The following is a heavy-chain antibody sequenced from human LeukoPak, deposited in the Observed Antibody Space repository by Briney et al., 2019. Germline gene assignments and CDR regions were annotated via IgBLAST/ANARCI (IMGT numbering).Heavy chain of an antibody. CDR3: ARGYSSGWYP. CDR1: GFTLSSYD. Sequence: GGSLRLSCAASGFTLSSYDMHWVRQATGKGLEWVSAIGTAGDTYYPGSVKGRFTISRENAKNSLYLQVNNLRAEDTAVYHCARGYSSGWYPWGQGTLVTVSS. V-gene: IGHV3-13*01. CDR2: IGTAGDT. D-gene: IGHD6-19*01. J-gene: IGHJ5*02.